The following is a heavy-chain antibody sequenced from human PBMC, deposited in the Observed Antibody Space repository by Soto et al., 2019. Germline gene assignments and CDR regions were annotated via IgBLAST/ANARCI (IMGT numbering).Heavy chain of an antibody. V-gene: IGHV1-2*02. CDR3: ARSLTEGYCTITGCYTRPLYGMDV. CDR1: GYTFSGYY. Sequence: AAVKVSCKASGYTFSGYYIHWLRQAPGQGLEWMGWINPNSGGTNYAQKFQGRVTVTRDTPTSTAYMELSRLTSDDTAVYYCARSLTEGYCTITGCYTRPLYGMDVWGQGTTVTVSS. J-gene: IGHJ6*02. D-gene: IGHD2-2*02. CDR2: INPNSGGT.